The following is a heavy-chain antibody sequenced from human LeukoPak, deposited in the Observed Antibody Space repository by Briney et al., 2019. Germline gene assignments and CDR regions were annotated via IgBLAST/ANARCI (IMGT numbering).Heavy chain of an antibody. CDR2: INHSGST. V-gene: IGHV4-34*01. CDR1: GWSFSDYY. J-gene: IGHJ5*02. CDR3: ARGAWDCSSTSCYVNWFDP. D-gene: IGHD2-2*01. Sequence: SETLSLTCAVYGWSFSDYYWSWIRQPPGKGLEWIGEINHSGSTNYNPSLKSRVTISVDTSKNQFSLKLSSVTAADTAGYYCARGAWDCSSTSCYVNWFDPWGQGTLVTVSS.